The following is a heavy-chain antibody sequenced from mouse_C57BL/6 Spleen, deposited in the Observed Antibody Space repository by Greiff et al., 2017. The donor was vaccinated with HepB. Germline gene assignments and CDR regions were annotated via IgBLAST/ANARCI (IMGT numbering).Heavy chain of an antibody. CDR1: GYTFTSYW. V-gene: IGHV1-52*01. Sequence: QVQLQQPGAELVRPGSSVKLSCKASGYTFTSYWMHWVQQRPIQGLEWIGNIDPSDSETHYNQKFKDKATLTVDKSSSTADMPLSSLTSEDSAVYYCARSGDYYGSSYGWYFDVWGTGTTVTVSS. J-gene: IGHJ1*03. CDR3: ARSGDYYGSSYGWYFDV. D-gene: IGHD1-1*01. CDR2: IDPSDSET.